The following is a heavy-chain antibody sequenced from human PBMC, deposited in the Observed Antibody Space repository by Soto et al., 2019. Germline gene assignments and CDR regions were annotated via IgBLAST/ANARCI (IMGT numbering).Heavy chain of an antibody. Sequence: QVHLVQSGAEVKKPGASVKVSCKGSGYAFTTYGITWVRQAPGQGLEWMGWISAHNGNTNYAQKRQGRVTVTRATSTSTAYMELRSLRSDDTDVYYCARGRYGDYWGQGALVTGSS. CDR2: ISAHNGNT. V-gene: IGHV1-18*01. J-gene: IGHJ4*02. CDR1: GYAFTTYG. D-gene: IGHD1-1*01. CDR3: ARGRYGDY.